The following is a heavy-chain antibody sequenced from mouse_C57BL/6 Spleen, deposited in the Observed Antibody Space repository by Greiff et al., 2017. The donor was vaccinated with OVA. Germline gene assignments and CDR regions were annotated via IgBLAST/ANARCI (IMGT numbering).Heavy chain of an antibody. V-gene: IGHV1-15*01. Sequence: VQLQQSGAELVRPGASVTLSCKASGYTFTDYEMHWVKQTPVHGLEWIGAIYPEAGGTAYNQKFKGKAILTADKSSSTAYMELRSLTSEDSAVYYCTRGTVYYFDYWGQGTTLTVSS. CDR1: GYTFTDYE. D-gene: IGHD4-1*01. J-gene: IGHJ2*01. CDR3: TRGTVYYFDY. CDR2: IYPEAGGT.